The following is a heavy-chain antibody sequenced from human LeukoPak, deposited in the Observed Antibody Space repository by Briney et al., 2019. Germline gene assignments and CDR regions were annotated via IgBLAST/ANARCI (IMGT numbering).Heavy chain of an antibody. CDR1: GGSISSYY. CDR2: IYYSGST. CDR3: ARVAAAGIFDY. J-gene: IGHJ4*02. D-gene: IGHD6-13*01. V-gene: IGHV4-59*01. Sequence: SETLSLTCTVSGGSISSYYWSWIRQPPGKGLEWIGYIYYSGSTNYNPSLKSQVTISVDTSKNQFSLKLSSVTAADTAVYYCARVAAAGIFDYWGQGTLVTVSS.